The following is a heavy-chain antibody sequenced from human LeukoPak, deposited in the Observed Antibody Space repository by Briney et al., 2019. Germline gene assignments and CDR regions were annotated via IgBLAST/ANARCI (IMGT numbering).Heavy chain of an antibody. J-gene: IGHJ4*02. V-gene: IGHV4-61*02. D-gene: IGHD5-24*01. Sequence: SQTLSLTCTVSGGSISSGSYYWSWIRQPAGKGLEWIGRIYTSGSTNYNPSLKSRVTISVDTSKNQFSLKLSSVTAADTAVYYCARDRQGSNSFDYWGQGTLVTVSS. CDR3: ARDRQGSNSFDY. CDR2: IYTSGST. CDR1: GGSISSGSYY.